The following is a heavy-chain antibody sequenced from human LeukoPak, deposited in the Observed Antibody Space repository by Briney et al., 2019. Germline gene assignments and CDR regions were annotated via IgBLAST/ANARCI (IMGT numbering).Heavy chain of an antibody. CDR1: GFAFSTYG. V-gene: IGHV3-30*18. CDR2: IAYDGSIK. D-gene: IGHD6-19*01. J-gene: IGHJ4*02. CDR3: AKEIHPRSSNGWPLDY. Sequence: QPGGSLRPSCAASGFAFSTYGMHWVRQAPGKGLDWVAVIAYDGSIKHHTDSVKGRFTISRDNSRNTLYLQMNSLGTEDTAVYYCAKEIHPRSSNGWPLDYWGQGTLVTVSS.